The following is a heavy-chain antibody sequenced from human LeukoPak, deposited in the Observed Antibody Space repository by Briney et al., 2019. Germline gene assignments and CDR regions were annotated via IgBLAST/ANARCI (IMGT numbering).Heavy chain of an antibody. V-gene: IGHV1-46*01. Sequence: GASVKVSCKAPGYTFTSYYMHWVRQAPGQGLEWMGIINPSGGSTSYAQKFQGRVTMTRDMSTSTVYMELSSLRSEDTAVYYCARGRGIAARPGKYFDYWGQGTLVTVSS. CDR2: INPSGGST. CDR3: ARGRGIAARPGKYFDY. J-gene: IGHJ4*02. CDR1: GYTFTSYY. D-gene: IGHD6-6*01.